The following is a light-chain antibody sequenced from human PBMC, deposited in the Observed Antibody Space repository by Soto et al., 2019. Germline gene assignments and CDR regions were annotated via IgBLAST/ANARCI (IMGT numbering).Light chain of an antibody. V-gene: IGKV3-20*01. CDR2: GAP. J-gene: IGKJ2*01. CDR3: QHYGNSPT. CDR1: QSVSSSY. Sequence: EIVLTQFPGTLSLSPGERATLSCRASQSVSSSYLAWFQQKPGQAPRLLIYGAPSRATGIPDRFSGRGSGTDFTLTISRLEPDDFAVYYCQHYGNSPTFGQGAKLEIK.